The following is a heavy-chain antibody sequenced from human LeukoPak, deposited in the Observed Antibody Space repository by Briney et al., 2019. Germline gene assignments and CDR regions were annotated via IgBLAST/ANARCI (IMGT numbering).Heavy chain of an antibody. CDR1: GFTFSSYS. D-gene: IGHD2-2*01. V-gene: IGHV3-21*04. J-gene: IGHJ6*03. CDR3: ARDLVGYCSSTSCWFGTDPDYYYYYMDV. Sequence: GGSLRLSCAASGFTFSSYSMNWVRQAPGKGLEWVSSISSSSSYIYYADSVKGRFTISRDNAKNSLYLQMNSLRAEDTAVYYCARDLVGYCSSTSCWFGTDPDYYYYYMDVWGKGTTVTISS. CDR2: ISSSSSYI.